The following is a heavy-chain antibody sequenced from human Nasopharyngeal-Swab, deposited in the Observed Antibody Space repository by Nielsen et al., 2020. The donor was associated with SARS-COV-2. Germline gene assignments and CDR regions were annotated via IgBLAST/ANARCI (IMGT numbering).Heavy chain of an antibody. Sequence: SETLSLTCTVSGDSIAYSTFYWGWSRQPPGKGLEWIGNIYYNGNTYQNPSLKSRLTISVDKSKNKFSLQLSSVTAADTAVYYCVRSSSWYYFDYWAQGTQVTVSS. V-gene: IGHV4-39*01. CDR2: IYYNGNT. J-gene: IGHJ4*02. CDR3: VRSSSWYYFDY. D-gene: IGHD6-13*01. CDR1: GDSIAYSTFY.